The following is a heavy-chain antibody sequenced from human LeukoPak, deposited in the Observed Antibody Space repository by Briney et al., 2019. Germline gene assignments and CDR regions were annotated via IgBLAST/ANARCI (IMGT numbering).Heavy chain of an antibody. D-gene: IGHD6-13*01. CDR1: GYTFTSYG. V-gene: IGHV1-18*01. J-gene: IGHJ6*03. Sequence: GASVKVSCKASGYTFTSYGISWVRQAPGQGLEWMGWISAYNGNTNYAQKLQGRVTMTTDTSTSTAYMELRSLRSDDTAVYYCARGIAAALEDYYYMDVWGKGTTVTVSS. CDR3: ARGIAAALEDYYYMDV. CDR2: ISAYNGNT.